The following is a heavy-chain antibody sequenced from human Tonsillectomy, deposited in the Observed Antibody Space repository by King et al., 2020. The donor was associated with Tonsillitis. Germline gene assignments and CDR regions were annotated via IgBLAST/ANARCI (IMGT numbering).Heavy chain of an antibody. D-gene: IGHD3-22*01. CDR2: LKSKSEGGTT. V-gene: IGHV3-15*01. Sequence: VQLVESGGGLVKPGGSLRLSCAVSGFTFSNAWRSWVRQAPGRGLEWGGRLKSKSEGGTTDYAAPVKGRFTISRDDSRNSLYLQMNSLKTEDTAIYYCSSNRNPGSGYPDDAFGIWGQGTLVTVS. CDR1: GFTFSNAW. J-gene: IGHJ3*02. CDR3: SSNRNPGSGYPDDAFGI.